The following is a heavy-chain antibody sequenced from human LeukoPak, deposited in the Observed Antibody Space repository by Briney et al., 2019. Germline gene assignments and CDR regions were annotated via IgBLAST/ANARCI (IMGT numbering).Heavy chain of an antibody. Sequence: GGSLSLSCAASGFTFSSYAMSWVRQAPGKGLEWVSAISGSGGSTYYADSVKGRFTISRDNSKNTLYLQMNSLRAEDTAVYYCAKDRGRYSSSWNYFDYWGQGTLVTVSS. D-gene: IGHD6-13*01. V-gene: IGHV3-23*01. CDR2: ISGSGGST. CDR3: AKDRGRYSSSWNYFDY. CDR1: GFTFSSYA. J-gene: IGHJ4*02.